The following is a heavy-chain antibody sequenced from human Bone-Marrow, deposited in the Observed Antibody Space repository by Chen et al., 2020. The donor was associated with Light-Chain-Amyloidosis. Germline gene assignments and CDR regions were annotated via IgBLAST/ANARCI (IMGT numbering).Heavy chain of an antibody. J-gene: IGHJ4*02. CDR2: VYPINSDI. Sequence: GAEVKKPGEPLRISCKASGSSFTASWIGWVRQMPGKGLEWMGIVYPINSDIRYSPSFQGLVTISADTSTGTAYLQWSSLKASDTAMYFCATPGFMGGFALDFWGQGTLVTVSS. D-gene: IGHD5-12*01. V-gene: IGHV5-51*01. CDR3: ATPGFMGGFALDF. CDR1: GSSFTASW.